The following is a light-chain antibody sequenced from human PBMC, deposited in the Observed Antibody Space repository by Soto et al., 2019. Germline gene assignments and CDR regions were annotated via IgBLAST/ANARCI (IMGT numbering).Light chain of an antibody. J-gene: IGLJ1*01. V-gene: IGLV2-23*01. CDR3: CSYAGSSTL. Sequence: QSALTQPASVSGSPGQSITISCTGTSSDVGSYNVVSWYQQHPGKAPKLMIYEGSKRPSGVTNRFSGSKSGNTASLTISGLQAEDEADYYCCSYAGSSTLFGTGTKVTVL. CDR2: EGS. CDR1: SSDVGSYNV.